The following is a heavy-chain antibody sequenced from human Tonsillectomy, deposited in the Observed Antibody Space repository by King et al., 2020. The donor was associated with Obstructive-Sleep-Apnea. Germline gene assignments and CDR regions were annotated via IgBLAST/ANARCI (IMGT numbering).Heavy chain of an antibody. J-gene: IGHJ4*02. Sequence: QLQESGPGLVKPSETLSLTCTVSGGSLNSSSYYWGWIRQPPGKGLEWIGNVYSIGTTYYNPSLESRVTISIDTSKNQFSLRLSSVTAADTAVYYCARDDVYGSGVDYWGQGTLVTVSS. V-gene: IGHV4-39*07. CDR1: GGSLNSSSYY. CDR3: ARDDVYGSGVDY. CDR2: VYSIGTT. D-gene: IGHD3-10*01.